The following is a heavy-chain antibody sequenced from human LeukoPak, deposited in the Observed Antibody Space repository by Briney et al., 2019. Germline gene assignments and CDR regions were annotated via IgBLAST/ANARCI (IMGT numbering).Heavy chain of an antibody. CDR1: GFTFSSYS. CDR2: ISSSSSYI. D-gene: IGHD2-8*01. CDR3: TTVRSGVLMVYVDY. J-gene: IGHJ4*02. Sequence: GGSLRLSCAASGFTFSSYSMNWVRQAPGKGLEWVSSISSSSSYIYYADTVKGRFTISRDNAKNSLYLQMNSLRAEDTAVYYCTTVRSGVLMVYVDYWGQGTLVTVSS. V-gene: IGHV3-21*01.